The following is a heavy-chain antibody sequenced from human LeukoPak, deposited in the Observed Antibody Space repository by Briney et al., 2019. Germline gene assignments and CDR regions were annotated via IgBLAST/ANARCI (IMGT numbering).Heavy chain of an antibody. CDR3: AREGYSSGAFDY. V-gene: IGHV3-30-3*01. Sequence: PGGSLRLSCAASGFTFSSYAMHWVRQAPGKGLEWVAVISYDGSNKYYADSVKGRFTISRDNSKNTLYLQMNSLRAEDTAVYYCAREGYSSGAFDYWGQGTLVTVSS. D-gene: IGHD6-19*01. CDR2: ISYDGSNK. CDR1: GFTFSSYA. J-gene: IGHJ4*02.